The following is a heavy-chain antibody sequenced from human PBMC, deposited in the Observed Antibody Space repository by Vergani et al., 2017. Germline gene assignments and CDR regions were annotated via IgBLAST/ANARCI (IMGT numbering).Heavy chain of an antibody. CDR1: GYSFTSYW. CDR2: IYPGDSDT. V-gene: IGHV5-51*01. Sequence: EVQLVQSGAEVKKPGESLKISCKGSGYSFTSYWIGWVRQMPGKGLEWMGIIYPGDSDTRYSPSFQGQVTISADKSISTAYLQWSSLKASDTAMYYCARVGYCSGGSCYSRLTESDYWGQGTLVTVSS. J-gene: IGHJ4*02. D-gene: IGHD2-15*01. CDR3: ARVGYCSGGSCYSRLTESDY.